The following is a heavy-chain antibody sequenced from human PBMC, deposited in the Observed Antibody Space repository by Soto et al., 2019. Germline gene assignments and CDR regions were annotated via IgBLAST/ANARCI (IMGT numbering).Heavy chain of an antibody. V-gene: IGHV3-7*01. CDR3: AAPHIGY. CDR1: GFTLSSYW. D-gene: IGHD2-21*01. Sequence: GGSLRLSCAASGFTLSSYWMSWVRQAPGKGLEWVANINQDGSEKNYVDSVKGRFTISRDNAKNSLYLQMNSLGAEDTAVYYCAAPHIGYWGQGTLVTVSS. J-gene: IGHJ4*02. CDR2: INQDGSEK.